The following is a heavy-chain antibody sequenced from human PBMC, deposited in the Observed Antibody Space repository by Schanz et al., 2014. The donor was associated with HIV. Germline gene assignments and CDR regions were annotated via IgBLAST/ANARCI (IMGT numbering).Heavy chain of an antibody. CDR2: IWYDGSYK. D-gene: IGHD6-19*01. J-gene: IGHJ4*02. CDR3: ARDGSSGWQDPFDY. V-gene: IGHV3-33*01. Sequence: QVQLVESGGGVVQPGRSLRLSCAASGFSFSSYGMHWVRQAPGKGLEWVAVIWYDGSYKYYADSVKGRFTISRDNPKNTLYLQMNSLRAEDTAIYYCARDGSSGWQDPFDYWGQGTLVTVSS. CDR1: GFSFSSYG.